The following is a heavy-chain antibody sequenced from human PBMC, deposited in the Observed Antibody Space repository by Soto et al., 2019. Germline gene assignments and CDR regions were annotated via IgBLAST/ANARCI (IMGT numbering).Heavy chain of an antibody. D-gene: IGHD3-10*01. Sequence: QLQLQESGPGLVRPSGTLSLTCAVSGGFTSTNNWWSWVRQPPGKGLEWIGAAYHSGSTEYNPSLKRRVSISVDKSKNQISPKLTSATAADTAVYYCARSPPSSYYGGSGTFDYWGQGTLVTVSS. CDR2: AYHSGST. J-gene: IGHJ4*02. V-gene: IGHV4-4*02. CDR3: ARSPPSSYYGGSGTFDY. CDR1: GGFTSTNNW.